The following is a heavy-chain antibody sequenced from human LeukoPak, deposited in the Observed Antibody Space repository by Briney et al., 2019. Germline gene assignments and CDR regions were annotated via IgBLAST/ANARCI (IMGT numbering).Heavy chain of an antibody. D-gene: IGHD6-13*01. CDR1: GFTFSNYA. CDR3: VKVSSSSWYYFDY. Sequence: PGGSLRLSCAAGGFTFSNYAMHWVRQAPGKGLEWVSLISGDGGSTYHADSVKGRFTISRDNSKNSLYLQMNSLRTEDTALYYCVKVSSSSWYYFDYWGQGTLVTVSS. V-gene: IGHV3-43*02. CDR2: ISGDGGST. J-gene: IGHJ4*02.